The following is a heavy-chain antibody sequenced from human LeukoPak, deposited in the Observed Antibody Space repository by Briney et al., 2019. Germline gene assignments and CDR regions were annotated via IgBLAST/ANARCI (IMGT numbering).Heavy chain of an antibody. Sequence: GGSLRLSCAASGFTFSSYAMSWVRQAPGKGLEWVSVISGSGGSTYYADSVKGRFTISRDNSKNALYLQMNSLRAEDTAVYYCAKRDYDILTGPGDYWGQGTLVTVSS. D-gene: IGHD3-9*01. CDR3: AKRDYDILTGPGDY. J-gene: IGHJ4*02. V-gene: IGHV3-23*01. CDR1: GFTFSSYA. CDR2: ISGSGGST.